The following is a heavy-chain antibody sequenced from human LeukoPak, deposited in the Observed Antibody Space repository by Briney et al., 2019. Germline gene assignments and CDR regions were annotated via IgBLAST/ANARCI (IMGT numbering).Heavy chain of an antibody. J-gene: IGHJ4*02. CDR2: IIASSGAT. Sequence: PGGSLRLSCAASGSSFNNYAMSWVRQAPGKGLEWVSIIIASSGATFYADSVKGRFTISRDISKNTLYLQMNNLRVEDTAVYYCAKGGYDYIEVAYFDFWGQGILVTVSS. V-gene: IGHV3-23*01. CDR1: GSSFNNYA. CDR3: AKGGYDYIEVAYFDF. D-gene: IGHD5-12*01.